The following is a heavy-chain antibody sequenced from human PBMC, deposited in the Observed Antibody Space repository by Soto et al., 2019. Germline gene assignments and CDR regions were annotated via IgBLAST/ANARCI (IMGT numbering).Heavy chain of an antibody. Sequence: ASVKVSCKASGYTFTSYGISWVRQAPGQGLEWMGWISAYNGNTNYAQKLQGRVTMTTDTYTSTAYMELRSLRSDDTAVYYCASDLSIVVVVAATSYYYGMDVLGQGSTGTVSS. CDR1: GYTFTSYG. V-gene: IGHV1-18*01. J-gene: IGHJ6*02. CDR2: ISAYNGNT. CDR3: ASDLSIVVVVAATSYYYGMDV. D-gene: IGHD2-15*01.